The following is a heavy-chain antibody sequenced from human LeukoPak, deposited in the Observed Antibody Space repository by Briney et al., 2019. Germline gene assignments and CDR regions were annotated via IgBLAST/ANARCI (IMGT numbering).Heavy chain of an antibody. J-gene: IGHJ5*02. D-gene: IGHD3-22*01. CDR3: AKVGDYYGSSGYYQP. Sequence: GGSLRLSCAASGFTFSSYAMSWVRQAPGKGLEWVSAISGSGGSTYYADSVKGRFTISRDNSKNTLYLQMNSLRAEDTAVYYCAKVGDYYGSSGYYQPWGQGTLVTVSS. CDR1: GFTFSSYA. V-gene: IGHV3-23*01. CDR2: ISGSGGST.